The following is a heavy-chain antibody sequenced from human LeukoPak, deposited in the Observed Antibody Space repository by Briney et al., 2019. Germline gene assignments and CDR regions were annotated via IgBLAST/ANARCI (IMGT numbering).Heavy chain of an antibody. CDR2: ISAYNGNT. CDR3: ARDGYCSGGSCYSYNWFDP. D-gene: IGHD2-15*01. J-gene: IGHJ5*02. CDR1: GYTFTSYG. V-gene: IGHV1-18*01. Sequence: ASVKVSCKASGYTFTSYGISWVRQAPGQGLERMGWISAYNGNTNYAQKLQGRVTMTTDTSTSTAYMELRSLRSDDTAVYYCARDGYCSGGSCYSYNWFDPWGQGTLVTVSS.